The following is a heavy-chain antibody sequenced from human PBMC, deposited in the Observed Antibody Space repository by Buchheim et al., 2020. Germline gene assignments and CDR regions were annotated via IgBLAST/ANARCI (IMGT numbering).Heavy chain of an antibody. J-gene: IGHJ5*02. CDR2: IYYSGST. V-gene: IGHV4-59*01. CDR1: GGSISSYY. CDR3: ARLAGTAWFDP. Sequence: QVQLQESGPGLVKPSETLSLTCTVSGGSISSYYWSWIRQPPGKGLEWIGYIYYSGSTNYNPSLKSRVTISVDTSKNQFSLKRSSVTAADTAVYYCARLAGTAWFDPWGQGTL. D-gene: IGHD6-19*01.